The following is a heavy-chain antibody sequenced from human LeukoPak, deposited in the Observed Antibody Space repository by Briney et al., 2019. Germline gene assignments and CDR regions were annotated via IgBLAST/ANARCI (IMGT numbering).Heavy chain of an antibody. CDR2: IYHSGST. CDR1: GYSISSGYY. Sequence: SETLSLTCTVSGYSISSGYYWGWIRQPPGKGLEWIGSIYHSGSTYYNPSLKSRVTISVDTSKNQFSLKLSSVTAADTAVYYCASWVNHEAFDIWGQGTMVTVSS. V-gene: IGHV4-38-2*02. J-gene: IGHJ3*02. D-gene: IGHD1-14*01. CDR3: ASWVNHEAFDI.